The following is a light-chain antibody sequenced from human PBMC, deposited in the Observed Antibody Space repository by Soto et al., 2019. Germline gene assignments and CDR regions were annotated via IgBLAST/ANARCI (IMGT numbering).Light chain of an antibody. V-gene: IGKV3-15*01. CDR3: QQYNNWPPWGDT. Sequence: EIVMTQSPATLSVSPGERATLSCRASQSVSSNLAWYQQKPGQAPRLLIYGASTRATGIPGRFSGSGSGTEFTLTISSLQSEDFAVYYWQQYNNWPPWGDTFGQGTKLEIK. CDR2: GAS. J-gene: IGKJ2*01. CDR1: QSVSSN.